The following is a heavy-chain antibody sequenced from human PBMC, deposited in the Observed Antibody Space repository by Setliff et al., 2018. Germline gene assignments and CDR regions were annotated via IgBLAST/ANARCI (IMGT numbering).Heavy chain of an antibody. CDR2: IRSKAYGGTT. V-gene: IGHV3-49*03. CDR3: TRAEIFGVGIFDY. D-gene: IGHD3-3*01. CDR1: GFTFSDYY. Sequence: GGSLRLSCAASGFTFSDYYMSWIRQAPGKGLEWVGFIRSKAYGGTTEYAASVKGRFTISRDDSKSIAYLQMNSLKTEDTAVYYCTRAEIFGVGIFDYWGQGTLVTVSS. J-gene: IGHJ4*02.